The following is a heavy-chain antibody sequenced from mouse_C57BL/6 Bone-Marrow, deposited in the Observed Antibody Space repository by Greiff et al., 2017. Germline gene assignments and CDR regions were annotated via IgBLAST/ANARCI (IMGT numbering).Heavy chain of an antibody. D-gene: IGHD2-4*01. V-gene: IGHV5-16*01. Sequence: EVQRVESEGGLVQPGSSMKLSCTASGFTFSDYYMAWVRQVPEKGLEWVANIYYDGSSTNYLDSLKSRFIISGDNAKNIVYLQMSSLKSEDTAAYYCAREGSYDYDFFYAMDYWGQGTSVTVSS. CDR1: GFTFSDYY. CDR2: IYYDGSST. CDR3: AREGSYDYDFFYAMDY. J-gene: IGHJ4*01.